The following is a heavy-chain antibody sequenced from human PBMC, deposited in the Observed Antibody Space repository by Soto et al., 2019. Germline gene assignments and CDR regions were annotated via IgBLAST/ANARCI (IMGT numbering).Heavy chain of an antibody. Sequence: EVQLLESGGGLVQPGGSLRLSCAASGFTFSSYAMSWVRQAPGKGLEWVSAISGSGGSTYYADSVKGRFTITRDNAKNTLYLQMNSLRAEDTAVYYCAKDTYYYGSGSYSYYGMDVWGQGTTVTVSS. V-gene: IGHV3-23*01. J-gene: IGHJ6*02. D-gene: IGHD3-10*01. CDR1: GFTFSSYA. CDR2: ISGSGGST. CDR3: AKDTYYYGSGSYSYYGMDV.